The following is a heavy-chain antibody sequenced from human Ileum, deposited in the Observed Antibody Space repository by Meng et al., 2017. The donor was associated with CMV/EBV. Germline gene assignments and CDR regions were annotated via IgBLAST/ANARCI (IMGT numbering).Heavy chain of an antibody. CDR1: GFTFPNFG. J-gene: IGHJ4*01. D-gene: IGHD4-23*01. V-gene: IGHV3-23*03. CDR2: ISNDGVNA. Sequence: ASGFTFPNFGMSWVRQAPGKGLEWVSGISNDGVNAYYADSVRGRFTISRDNSKWTLYLQMNSLRVEDMAVYYCAKEIGGIGKPLYDYWGHGTLVTVSS. CDR3: AKEIGGIGKPLYDY.